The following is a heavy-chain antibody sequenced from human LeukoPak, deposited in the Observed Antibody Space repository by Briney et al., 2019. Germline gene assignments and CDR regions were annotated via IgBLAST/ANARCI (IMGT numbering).Heavy chain of an antibody. CDR3: ARGHGALLWFGETEYFQH. D-gene: IGHD3-10*01. V-gene: IGHV1-8*01. J-gene: IGHJ1*01. CDR2: MNPNSGNT. CDR1: GYTFTSYD. Sequence: ASVKVSCKASGYTFTSYDINWVRQATGQGLEWMGWMNPNSGNTGYAQKFQGRVTMTRNTSISTAYMELSSLRSEDTAVYYCARGHGALLWFGETEYFQHWGLGTLVTVSS.